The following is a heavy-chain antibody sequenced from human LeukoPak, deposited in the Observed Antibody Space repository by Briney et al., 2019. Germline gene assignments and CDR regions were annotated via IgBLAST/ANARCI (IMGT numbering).Heavy chain of an antibody. J-gene: IGHJ2*01. CDR1: GGSISSGGYS. V-gene: IGHV4-30-2*01. CDR3: ARVSVDYYYDSSGPRWYFDL. Sequence: SETLSLTCAVSGGSISSGGYSWSWIRQPPGKGLEWIGYIYHSGSTYYNPSLKSRVTISVDRSKNQFSLKLSSVTAADTAVYYCARVSVDYYYDSSGPRWYFDLWGRGTLVTVSS. CDR2: IYHSGST. D-gene: IGHD3-22*01.